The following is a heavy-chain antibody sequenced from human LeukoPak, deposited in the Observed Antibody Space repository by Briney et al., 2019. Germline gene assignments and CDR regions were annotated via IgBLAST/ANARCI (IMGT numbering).Heavy chain of an antibody. CDR3: AGGSTSYFDP. CDR1: GFTFSNYV. V-gene: IGHV3-23*01. J-gene: IGHJ5*02. CDR2: ISGSGSNT. Sequence: GGSLRLSCAASGFTFSNYVMGWVRQAPGKGLEWVSAISGSGSNTYYADSVKGRFTISRDNSKNTLYLQMNSLRAEDTAVYYCAGGSTSYFDPWGQGTLVTVSS. D-gene: IGHD2-2*01.